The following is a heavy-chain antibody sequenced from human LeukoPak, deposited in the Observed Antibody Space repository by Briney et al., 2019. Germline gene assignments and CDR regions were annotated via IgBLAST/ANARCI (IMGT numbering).Heavy chain of an antibody. CDR2: IRYDGSNK. CDR3: AKGGPVIPDY. V-gene: IGHV3-30*02. Sequence: GGSLRLSCAASGFTFSSYGMHWVRQAPGKGLEWVAFIRYDGSNKYRADSVKGRFTISRDNSKNTLYLQMNSLRAEDTAVYYCAKGGPVIPDYWGQGTLVTVSS. CDR1: GFTFSSYG. J-gene: IGHJ4*02. D-gene: IGHD2-21*01.